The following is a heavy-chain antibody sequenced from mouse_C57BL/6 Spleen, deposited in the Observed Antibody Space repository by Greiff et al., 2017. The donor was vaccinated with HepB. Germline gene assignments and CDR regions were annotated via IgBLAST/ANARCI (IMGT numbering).Heavy chain of an antibody. Sequence: EVQLQQSGPELVKPGASVKIPCKASGYTFTDYNMDWVKQSHGKSLEWIGDINPNNGGTIYNQKFKGKATLTVDKSSSTAYMELRSLTSEDTAVYYWASPYGSSFEFAYWGQGTRVTVSA. J-gene: IGHJ3*01. V-gene: IGHV1-18*01. D-gene: IGHD1-1*01. CDR2: INPNNGGT. CDR1: GYTFTDYN. CDR3: ASPYGSSFEFAY.